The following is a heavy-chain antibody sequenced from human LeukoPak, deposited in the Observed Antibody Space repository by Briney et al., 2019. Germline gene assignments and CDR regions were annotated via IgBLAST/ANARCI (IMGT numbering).Heavy chain of an antibody. V-gene: IGHV3-23*01. J-gene: IGHJ4*02. CDR2: ISGSGGST. Sequence: PGGSLRPSCAASGFTFSSYAMSWVRQAPGKGLEWVSAISGSGGSTYYADSVKGRFTISRDNSKNTLYLQMNSLRAEDTAVYYCAKGIDCSGGSCYSARSFGVNYWGQGTLVTVSS. CDR1: GFTFSSYA. CDR3: AKGIDCSGGSCYSARSFGVNY. D-gene: IGHD2-15*01.